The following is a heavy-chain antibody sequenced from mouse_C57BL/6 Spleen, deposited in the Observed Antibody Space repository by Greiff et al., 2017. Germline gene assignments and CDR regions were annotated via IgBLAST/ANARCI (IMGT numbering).Heavy chain of an antibody. CDR1: GFTFSDYY. J-gene: IGHJ4*01. V-gene: IGHV5-16*01. Sequence: EVHLVESEGGLVQPGSSMKLSCTASGFTFSDYYMAWVRQVPEKGLEWVANINYDGSSTYYLDSLKSRFIISRDNAKNILYLQMSSLKSEDTATYYCARDRDGNYGGAMDYWGQGTSVTVSS. CDR2: INYDGSST. CDR3: ARDRDGNYGGAMDY. D-gene: IGHD2-1*01.